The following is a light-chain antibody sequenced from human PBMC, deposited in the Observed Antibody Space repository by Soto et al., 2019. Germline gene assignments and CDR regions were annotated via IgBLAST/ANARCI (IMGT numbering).Light chain of an antibody. V-gene: IGKV1-12*01. CDR1: QGITSW. Sequence: DIQMTQSPSSVSAFVGDRVTITCRASQGITSWLAWYQQKPGKAPELLVYAASRLQSGVPSRFSGSGSGTDCTLTISSLQPEDAATYYCQQAASFPLIFGGGTKVEIK. CDR2: AAS. J-gene: IGKJ4*01. CDR3: QQAASFPLI.